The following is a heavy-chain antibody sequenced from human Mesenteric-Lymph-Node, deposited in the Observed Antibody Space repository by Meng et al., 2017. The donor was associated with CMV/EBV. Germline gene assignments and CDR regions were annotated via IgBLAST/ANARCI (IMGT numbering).Heavy chain of an antibody. Sequence: GESLKISCEASGFTFDDYAMHWVRQAPGMSLEWVSLISWDGGNSHYADSVKGRFTISRDNSRNSLFLQMNSLRAEDTAVYYCARDGAYDFWSGYSRDYYYYGMDVWGQGTTVTVSS. CDR3: ARDGAYDFWSGYSRDYYYYGMDV. V-gene: IGHV3-43D*03. J-gene: IGHJ6*02. CDR2: ISWDGGNS. D-gene: IGHD3-3*01. CDR1: GFTFDDYA.